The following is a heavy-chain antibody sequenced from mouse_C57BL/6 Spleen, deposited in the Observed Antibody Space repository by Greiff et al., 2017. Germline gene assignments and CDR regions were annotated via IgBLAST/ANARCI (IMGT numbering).Heavy chain of an antibody. J-gene: IGHJ2*01. CDR2: IDPSDSYT. V-gene: IGHV1-50*01. CDR1: GYTFTSYW. CDR3: ARGLGDY. Sequence: QVQLQQPGAELVKPGASVKLSCKASGYTFTSYWMQWVKQRPGQGLEWIGEIDPSDSYTNYNQKFKGKATLTVDTSSSTAYMQLSSLTSEYSAVYYCARGLGDYWGQGTTLTVSS. D-gene: IGHD4-1*01.